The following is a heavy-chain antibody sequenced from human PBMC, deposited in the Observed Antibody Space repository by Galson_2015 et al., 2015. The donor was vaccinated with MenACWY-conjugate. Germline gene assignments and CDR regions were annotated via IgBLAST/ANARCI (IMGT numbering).Heavy chain of an antibody. CDR2: INHSGST. D-gene: IGHD5-12*01. J-gene: IGHJ6*02. CDR1: GGSFSGYY. CDR3: ASLQGVATGRWAYYYYGMDV. Sequence: SETLSLTCAVYGGSFSGYYWSWIRQPPGKGLEWIGEINHSGSTNYNPSLKSRVTISVDTSKNQFSLKLSSVTAADTAVYYCASLQGVATGRWAYYYYGMDVWGQGTTVTVSS. V-gene: IGHV4-34*01.